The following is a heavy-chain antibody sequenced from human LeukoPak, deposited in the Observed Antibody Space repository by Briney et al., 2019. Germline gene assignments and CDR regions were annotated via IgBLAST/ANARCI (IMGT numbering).Heavy chain of an antibody. CDR1: GFTFSNYA. CDR2: ISGSGAYT. J-gene: IGHJ4*02. CDR3: AKAHFEYSSSWYHY. V-gene: IGHV3-23*01. Sequence: GGSLRLSCAASGFTFSNYAMSWVRQAPGRGLEWVSAISGSGAYTYYADSVKGRFTISRDNSKNTLYLQVNSLRAEDTAVYYCAKAHFEYSSSWYHYWGQGTLVTVSS. D-gene: IGHD6-13*01.